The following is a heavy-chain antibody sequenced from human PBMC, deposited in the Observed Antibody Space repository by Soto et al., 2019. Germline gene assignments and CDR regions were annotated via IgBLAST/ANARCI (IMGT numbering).Heavy chain of an antibody. CDR2: IYSGLRT. J-gene: IGHJ3*02. CDR1: GFNVSGNY. CDR3: ARGGPVDPLDI. D-gene: IGHD4-17*01. Sequence: EVQLVETGGGLIQPGGSLRLSCAASGFNVSGNYMSWVRQAPGKGLDWFAVIYSGLRTYYADSVKGRLTIPRDYAKNRLFLQMSCERAEDTSFYYGARGGPVDPLDIWGQGTMVTVSS. V-gene: IGHV3-53*02.